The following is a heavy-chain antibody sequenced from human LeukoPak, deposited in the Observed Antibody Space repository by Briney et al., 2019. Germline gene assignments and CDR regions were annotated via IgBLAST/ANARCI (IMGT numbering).Heavy chain of an antibody. D-gene: IGHD2-15*01. Sequence: SETLSLTCAVTGGSISNNWWTWVRQPRGKGLEWIGEISQSARTNYNPSLKSRVTMSIDKSRNQFSLRMSSVTAADTAVYYCAGYRFGSSGFREYFEHWGQGTLVTVSS. V-gene: IGHV4-4*02. CDR2: ISQSART. J-gene: IGHJ4*02. CDR3: AGYRFGSSGFREYFEH. CDR1: GGSISNNW.